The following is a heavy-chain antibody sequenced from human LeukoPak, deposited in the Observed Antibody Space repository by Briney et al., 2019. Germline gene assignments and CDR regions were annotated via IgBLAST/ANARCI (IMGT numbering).Heavy chain of an antibody. CDR1: GYTFTSYY. Sequence: ASVKVSCKASGYTFTSYYMHWVRLAPGQGLEWMGIINPSGGSTSYAQKFQGRVTMTRDMSTSTVYMELSSLRSEDTAVYYCARRNYYDSSGYNAFDIWGQGTMVTVSS. V-gene: IGHV1-46*01. CDR3: ARRNYYDSSGYNAFDI. J-gene: IGHJ3*02. CDR2: INPSGGST. D-gene: IGHD3-22*01.